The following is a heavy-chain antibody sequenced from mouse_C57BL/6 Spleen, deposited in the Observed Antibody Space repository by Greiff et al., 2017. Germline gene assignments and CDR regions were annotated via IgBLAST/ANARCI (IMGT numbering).Heavy chain of an antibody. Sequence: QVQLQQSGAELARPGASVKLSCKASGYTFTSYGISWVKQRTGQGLEWIGEIYPRSGNTYYNEKFKGKATLTADKSSSTAYMELRSLTSEDSAVYFCARFYYYGSSYQYYFGYWGKGTTLSVSS. CDR3: ARFYYYGSSYQYYFGY. CDR2: IYPRSGNT. D-gene: IGHD1-1*01. V-gene: IGHV1-81*01. J-gene: IGHJ2*01. CDR1: GYTFTSYG.